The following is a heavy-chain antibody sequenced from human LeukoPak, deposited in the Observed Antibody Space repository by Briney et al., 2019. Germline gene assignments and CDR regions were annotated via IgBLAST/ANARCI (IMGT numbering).Heavy chain of an antibody. CDR3: ARTSNTVTTGASYFDY. CDR1: GFTFSTYS. Sequence: GGSLRLSCAASGFTFSTYSMNWVRQAPGKGLEWVSFISSSTYMYYADSMKGRFTISRDNTKNSLYLQMNSLRAEDTAVYYCARTSNTVTTGASYFDYWGQGILVTVSS. V-gene: IGHV3-21*01. J-gene: IGHJ4*02. D-gene: IGHD4-17*01. CDR2: ISSSTYM.